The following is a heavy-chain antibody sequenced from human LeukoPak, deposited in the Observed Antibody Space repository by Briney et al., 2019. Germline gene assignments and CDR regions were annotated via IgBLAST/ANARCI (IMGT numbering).Heavy chain of an antibody. V-gene: IGHV4-38-2*02. CDR2: IYHSGST. CDR1: GYSISSGYY. Sequence: SETLSLTCTVSGYSISSGYYWGWIRQPPGKGLEWIGSIYHSGSTYYNPSLKSRVTISVDTSKNQFSLKLSSVTAADTAVYYCARARYYDSRSFDYWGQGTLVTVSS. CDR3: ARARYYDSRSFDY. J-gene: IGHJ4*02. D-gene: IGHD3-22*01.